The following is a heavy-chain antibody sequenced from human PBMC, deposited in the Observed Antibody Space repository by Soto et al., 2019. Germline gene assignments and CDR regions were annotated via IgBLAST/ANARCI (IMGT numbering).Heavy chain of an antibody. D-gene: IGHD3-10*01. V-gene: IGHV1-69*01. CDR2: IIPIFGTA. CDR1: GGTFSSYA. Sequence: QVQLVQSGAEVKKPGSSVKVSCKASGGTFSSYAISWVRQAPGQGLERMGGIIPIFGTANYAQKFQGRVTITADESTSTAYMELSSLRSEDTAVYYCARVEAVRGVIGSGMDVWGQGTTVTVSS. CDR3: ARVEAVRGVIGSGMDV. J-gene: IGHJ6*02.